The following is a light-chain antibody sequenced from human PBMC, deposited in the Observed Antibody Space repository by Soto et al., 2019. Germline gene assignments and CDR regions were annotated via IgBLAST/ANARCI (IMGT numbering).Light chain of an antibody. CDR2: TAS. CDR1: QTIDTY. CDR3: QQTYSYPS. V-gene: IGKV1-39*01. J-gene: IGKJ4*01. Sequence: DIPMTQSPSSLSASLGDKITITCRANQTIDTYLHWYQQRPGKAPILLISTASTLQSGVPSRFSGTGSGTDFTLTISSLQSGDFATYYCQQTYSYPSFGGGTKVEV.